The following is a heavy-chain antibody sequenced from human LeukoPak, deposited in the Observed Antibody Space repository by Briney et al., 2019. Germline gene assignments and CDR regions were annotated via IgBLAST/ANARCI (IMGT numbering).Heavy chain of an antibody. V-gene: IGHV4-59*01. CDR1: GGSICSYY. J-gene: IGHJ4*02. Sequence: SETLSLTCTVSGGSICSYYWSWIRQPPGKGLEWIGYIYYSGSTNYNPSLKSRVTISVDTSKNQFSLKLSSVTAADTAVYYCARLYCGGDCFDYWGQGTLVTVSS. CDR2: IYYSGST. CDR3: ARLYCGGDCFDY. D-gene: IGHD2-21*01.